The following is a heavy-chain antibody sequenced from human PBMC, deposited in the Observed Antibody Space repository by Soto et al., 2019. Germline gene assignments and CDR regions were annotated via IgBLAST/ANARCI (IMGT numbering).Heavy chain of an antibody. D-gene: IGHD3-16*01. J-gene: IGHJ4*02. CDR2: INSNNGAT. Sequence: QVQLVQSGAEVKRPGASVKVSCKTSGYTFTDYFIQWVRQAPGQGLEWMGWINSNNGATKYAQKFQGRVIMTRDTSNYTAYMELNRLTSDDRAVYYCSRDARNGGYFDYWGQGALVSVSS. V-gene: IGHV1-2*02. CDR1: GYTFTDYF. CDR3: SRDARNGGYFDY.